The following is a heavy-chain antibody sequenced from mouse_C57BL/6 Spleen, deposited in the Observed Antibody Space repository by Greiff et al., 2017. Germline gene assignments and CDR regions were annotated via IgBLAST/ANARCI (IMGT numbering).Heavy chain of an antibody. CDR3: ARKGEFITTVVAPFDY. J-gene: IGHJ2*01. Sequence: QVQLQQPGAELVKPGASVKLSCKASGYTFTSYWMQWVKQRPGQGLEWIGEIDPSDSYTNYNQKFKGKATLTVDTSSSPAYMQLSSLTSEDSAVYYCARKGEFITTVVAPFDYWGQGTTLTVSS. D-gene: IGHD1-1*01. CDR1: GYTFTSYW. CDR2: IDPSDSYT. V-gene: IGHV1-50*01.